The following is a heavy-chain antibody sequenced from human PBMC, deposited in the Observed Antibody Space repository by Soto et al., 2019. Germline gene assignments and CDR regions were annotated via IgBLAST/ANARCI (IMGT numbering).Heavy chain of an antibody. D-gene: IGHD2-15*01. CDR3: ALRGGCSAASCFSNYFDA. CDR1: GFSLTTSGVG. Sequence: QITLKESGPALVRPTQALTLTCTFSGFSLTTSGVGVAWIRQPPGKALECLALVYWDGDERFNPSLRNRLTLTKDTSKNRVVLTMTNMDPVDTGTYYCALRGGCSAASCFSNYFDAWGQGALVTVSS. V-gene: IGHV2-5*02. J-gene: IGHJ5*02. CDR2: VYWDGDE.